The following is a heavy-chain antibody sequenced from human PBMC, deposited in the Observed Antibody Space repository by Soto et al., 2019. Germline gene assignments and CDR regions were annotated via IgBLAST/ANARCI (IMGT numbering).Heavy chain of an antibody. CDR1: GGSISSYY. J-gene: IGHJ4*02. CDR2: IYYSGST. Sequence: PSETLSLTCTVSGGSISSYYWSWIRQPPGKGLEWIGYIYYSGSTNYNPSLKSRVTISVDTSKNQFSLKLSSVTAADTAVYYCARQNYDYVWGSYRYTAPRPFDYWGQGTLVTVSS. V-gene: IGHV4-59*08. CDR3: ARQNYDYVWGSYRYTAPRPFDY. D-gene: IGHD3-16*02.